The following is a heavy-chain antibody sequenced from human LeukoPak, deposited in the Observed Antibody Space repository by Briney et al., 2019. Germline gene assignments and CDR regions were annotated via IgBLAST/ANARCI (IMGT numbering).Heavy chain of an antibody. CDR2: IIPILGIA. D-gene: IGHD6-13*01. CDR3: ATTDYPVGGIAAAGTAGWFDP. CDR1: GGIFSSYA. V-gene: IGHV1-69*04. J-gene: IGHJ5*02. Sequence: GASVKVSCKASGGIFSSYAISWVRQAPGQGLEWMGRIIPILGIANYAQKFQGRVTITADKSTSTAYMELSSLRSEDTAVYYCATTDYPVGGIAAAGTAGWFDPWGQGTLVTVSS.